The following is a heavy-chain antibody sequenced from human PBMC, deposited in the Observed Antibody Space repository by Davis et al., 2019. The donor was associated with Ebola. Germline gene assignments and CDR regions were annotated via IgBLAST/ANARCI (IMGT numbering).Heavy chain of an antibody. V-gene: IGHV3-7*03. Sequence: PGGSLRLSCAASGFTFSSYWMSWFRQAPGKGLEWVANIKQDGSEKYYVDSVKGRFTISRDNAKNSLYLQMNSLRAEDTAVYYCARDTLLEWPFYYGMDVWGQGTTVTVSS. D-gene: IGHD3-3*01. J-gene: IGHJ6*02. CDR3: ARDTLLEWPFYYGMDV. CDR1: GFTFSSYW. CDR2: IKQDGSEK.